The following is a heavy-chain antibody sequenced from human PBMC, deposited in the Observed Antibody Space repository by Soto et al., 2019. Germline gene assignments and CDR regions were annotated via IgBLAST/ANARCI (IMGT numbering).Heavy chain of an antibody. CDR2: MSFDATDA. CDR1: GFTFSSYG. J-gene: IGHJ4*02. CDR3: AKDRMTSVHTLDY. D-gene: IGHD4-17*01. V-gene: IGHV3-30*18. Sequence: VHLVESGGGVVQPGRSLRLSCAASGFTFSSYGMHWVRQAPGKGLEWVALMSFDATDAYYADSVKGRFTISRDNSKNTLYLQINSLRGEDTAVYYCAKDRMTSVHTLDYWGQGTLVTVSS.